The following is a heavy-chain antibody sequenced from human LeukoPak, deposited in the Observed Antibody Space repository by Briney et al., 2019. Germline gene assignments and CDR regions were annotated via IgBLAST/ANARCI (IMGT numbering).Heavy chain of an antibody. Sequence: SQTLSLTFVISGDSVSSDSAAWNWIRQSPSRGLEWLGRTYYRSEWYNDYAVSMKSRISINPDTSKNQFSLQLSSVTPEDTAVYYCARDRVGWAREPHLDYWGQGTLVTVSS. CDR2: TYYRSEWYN. CDR1: GDSVSSDSAA. CDR3: ARDRVGWAREPHLDY. V-gene: IGHV6-1*01. J-gene: IGHJ4*02. D-gene: IGHD6-19*01.